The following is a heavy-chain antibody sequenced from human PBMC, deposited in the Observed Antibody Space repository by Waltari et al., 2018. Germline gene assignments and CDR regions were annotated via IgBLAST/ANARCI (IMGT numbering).Heavy chain of an antibody. CDR1: GYTLTSYA. V-gene: IGHV7-4-1*02. Sequence: QVQLVQSGSELKKPGASVKVSCQASGYTLTSYAINWLRRAPGQGLELMGWINTNTGNPTYVQGFTGRFVFSLDTSVSTAYLQISSLKAEDTAVYYCVREVVPTSTIVVNWFDPWGQGTLVTVSS. J-gene: IGHJ5*02. CDR3: VREVVPTSTIVVNWFDP. CDR2: INTNTGNP. D-gene: IGHD2-2*01.